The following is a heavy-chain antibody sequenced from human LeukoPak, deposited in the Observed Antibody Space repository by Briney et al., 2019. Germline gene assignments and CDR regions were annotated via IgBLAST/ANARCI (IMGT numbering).Heavy chain of an antibody. J-gene: IGHJ4*02. Sequence: SETLSLTCTVSGYSISSGYYWGWIRQPPGKGLEYIGSIYHSGSTYYNPSLKSRVTISVDTSKNQFSLKLSSVTAADTAVYYCARDRNYYDSSGYFYWGQGTLVTVSS. D-gene: IGHD3-22*01. V-gene: IGHV4-38-2*02. CDR2: IYHSGST. CDR3: ARDRNYYDSSGYFY. CDR1: GYSISSGYY.